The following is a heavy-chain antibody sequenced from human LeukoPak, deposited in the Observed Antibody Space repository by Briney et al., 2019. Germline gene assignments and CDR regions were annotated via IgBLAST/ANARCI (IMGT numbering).Heavy chain of an antibody. D-gene: IGHD3-22*01. J-gene: IGHJ4*02. CDR1: GFTFSSYS. V-gene: IGHV3-21*04. CDR2: ISSSSSYI. Sequence: GGSLRLSCAASGFTFSSYSMNWVRQAPGKGLEWVSSISSSSSYIYYADSVKGRFTISRDNAKNSLYLQMNSLRAEDTALYHCARDYYDSSGHQIQDYWGQGTLVTVSS. CDR3: ARDYYDSSGHQIQDY.